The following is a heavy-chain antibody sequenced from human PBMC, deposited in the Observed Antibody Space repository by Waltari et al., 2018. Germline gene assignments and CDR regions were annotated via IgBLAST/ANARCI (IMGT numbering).Heavy chain of an antibody. J-gene: IGHJ6*02. V-gene: IGHV4-59*11. CDR1: GGSISSHY. CDR2: IYYSGST. CDR3: ARAWGSGRYYYGMDV. D-gene: IGHD3-16*01. Sequence: QVQLQESGPGLVKPSETLSLTCTVSGGSISSHYWRWIRQPPGKGLEWIGYIYYSGSTNYNPSLKRRVTISVDTSKNQFSLKLSSVTAADTAVYYCARAWGSGRYYYGMDVWGQGTTVTVSS.